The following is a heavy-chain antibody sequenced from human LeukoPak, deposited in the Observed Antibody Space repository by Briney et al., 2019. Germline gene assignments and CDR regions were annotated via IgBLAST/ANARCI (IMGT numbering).Heavy chain of an antibody. Sequence: SQTLSLTCTVSGGSISSGGYYWSWIRQHPGQGLEWIGYIYYSGSTYYNPSLKSRVTISVDTSKNQFSLKLSSVTAADTAVYYCARYDIVVVPAAINYGMDVWGQGTTVTVSS. CDR2: IYYSGST. V-gene: IGHV4-31*03. CDR3: ARYDIVVVPAAINYGMDV. CDR1: GGSISSGGYY. D-gene: IGHD2-2*01. J-gene: IGHJ6*02.